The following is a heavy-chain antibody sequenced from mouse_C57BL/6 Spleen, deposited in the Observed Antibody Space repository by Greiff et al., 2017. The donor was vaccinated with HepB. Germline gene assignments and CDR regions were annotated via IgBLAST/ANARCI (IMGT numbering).Heavy chain of an antibody. CDR2: INPSNGGT. Sequence: VQLQQSGTELVKPGASVKLSCKASGYTFTSYWMHWVKQRPGQGLEWIGNINPSNGGTNYNEKFKSKATLTVDKSSSTAYMQLRSLTSEDSAVYDGASASTVVEDFDYWGQGTTLTVSS. D-gene: IGHD1-1*01. CDR3: ASASTVVEDFDY. J-gene: IGHJ2*01. V-gene: IGHV1-53*01. CDR1: GYTFTSYW.